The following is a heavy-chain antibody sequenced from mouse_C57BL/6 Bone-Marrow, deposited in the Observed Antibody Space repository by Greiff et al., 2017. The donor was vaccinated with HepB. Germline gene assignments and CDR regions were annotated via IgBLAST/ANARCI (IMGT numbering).Heavy chain of an antibody. CDR3: ARGFYDGYRYFDV. D-gene: IGHD2-3*01. Sequence: EVQLVESGPGLVKPSQSLSLTCSVTGYSITSGYYWNWIRQFPGNKLEWMGYISYDGSNNYNPSLKNRISITRDTSKNQFFLKLNSVTTEDTATYYCARGFYDGYRYFDVWGTGTTVTVSS. CDR1: GYSITSGYY. J-gene: IGHJ1*03. V-gene: IGHV3-6*01. CDR2: ISYDGSN.